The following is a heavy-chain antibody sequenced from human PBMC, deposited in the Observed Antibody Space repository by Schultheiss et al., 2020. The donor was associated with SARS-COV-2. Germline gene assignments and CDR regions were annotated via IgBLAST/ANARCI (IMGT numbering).Heavy chain of an antibody. CDR3: ARLDYMDV. Sequence: SETLSLTCTVSGGSISSSSHYWGWIRQPPGKGLEWIGSIYYSGSTYYNPSLKSRVTISVDTSKNQFSLKLSSVTAADTAVYYCARLDYMDVWGKGTTVTVSS. CDR1: GGSISSSSHY. CDR2: IYYSGST. J-gene: IGHJ6*03. V-gene: IGHV4-39*01.